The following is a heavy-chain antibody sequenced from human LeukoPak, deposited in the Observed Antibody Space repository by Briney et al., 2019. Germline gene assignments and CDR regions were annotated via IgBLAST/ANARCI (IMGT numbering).Heavy chain of an antibody. CDR1: GFTVSSNY. J-gene: IGHJ5*02. CDR2: IYSGGSR. D-gene: IGHD2-15*01. Sequence: GGSLRLSCAASGFTVSSNYMSWVRQAPGKGLEWVSVIYSGGSRYYADSVKGRFTISRDNSKNTLYLQMNSLRAEDTAVYYCARDPRDIVVVVAATDGAWFDPWGQGTLVTVSS. V-gene: IGHV3-66*01. CDR3: ARDPRDIVVVVAATDGAWFDP.